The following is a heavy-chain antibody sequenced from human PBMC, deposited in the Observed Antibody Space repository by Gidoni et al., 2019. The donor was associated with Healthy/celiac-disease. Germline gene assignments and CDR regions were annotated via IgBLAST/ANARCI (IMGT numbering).Heavy chain of an antibody. Sequence: QVQLQQWGAGLLKPSETLSLTCAVYGGSFSGYYWSWIRQPPGKGLEWIGEINHSGSTNYNPSLKSRVTISVDTSKNQFSLKLSSVTAADTAVYYCARGPIVVVPAAIWGHYFDYWGQGTLVTVSS. D-gene: IGHD2-2*02. J-gene: IGHJ4*02. V-gene: IGHV4-34*01. CDR1: GGSFSGYY. CDR2: INHSGST. CDR3: ARGPIVVVPAAIWGHYFDY.